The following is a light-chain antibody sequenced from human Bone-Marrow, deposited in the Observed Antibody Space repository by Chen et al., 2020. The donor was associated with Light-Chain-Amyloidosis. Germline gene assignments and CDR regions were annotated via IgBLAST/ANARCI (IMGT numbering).Light chain of an antibody. J-gene: IGLJ3*02. CDR3: QVWDRSSDRPV. CDR1: NIGSTC. CDR2: DDS. V-gene: IGLV3-21*02. Sequence: SYVLTQPSSASVAPGQTATIACGGNNIGSTCVHWYQQTPGQAPLLVVYDDSDRPSGIPERLSGSNSGNTATLTISRVEAGDGADYYCQVWDRSSDRPVFGGGTKLTVL.